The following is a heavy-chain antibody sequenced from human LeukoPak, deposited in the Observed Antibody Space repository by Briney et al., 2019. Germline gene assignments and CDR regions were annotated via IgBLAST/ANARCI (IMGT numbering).Heavy chain of an antibody. CDR2: IKQDGSEK. Sequence: AGGSLRLSCAASGFTFSSYWMSWVRQAPGKGLEWVANIKQDGSEKYYVDSVKGRFTISRDNAKNSLYLQMNSLRAEDTAVYYCARGIAVAGTFFDYWGQGTLVTVSS. J-gene: IGHJ4*02. D-gene: IGHD6-19*01. V-gene: IGHV3-7*01. CDR3: ARGIAVAGTFFDY. CDR1: GFTFSSYW.